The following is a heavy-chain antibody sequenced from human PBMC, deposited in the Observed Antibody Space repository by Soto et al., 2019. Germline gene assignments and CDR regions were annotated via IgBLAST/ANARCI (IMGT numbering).Heavy chain of an antibody. Sequence: PSETRSLTCTVSGGSTSSYYCSWIRQPAGKGLEWIGRIYTSGNTNYNPSLKSRLSMSVDTSKNQFSLKLSSVTAADTAVYYCARQTTNSSSWLEYWGKGNLVSVSA. V-gene: IGHV4-4*07. CDR1: GGSTSSYY. D-gene: IGHD6-13*01. J-gene: IGHJ4*02. CDR3: ARQTTNSSSWLEY. CDR2: IYTSGNT.